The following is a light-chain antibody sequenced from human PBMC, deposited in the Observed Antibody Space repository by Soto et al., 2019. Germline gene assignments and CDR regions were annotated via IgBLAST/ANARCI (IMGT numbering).Light chain of an antibody. J-gene: IGLJ3*02. V-gene: IGLV2-14*01. Sequence: QSALTQPASVSGSPGQSITISCTGTNSDVGGYNYVSWYQQHPGKAPKLMIYDVSNRPSGVSNRFSGSKSGNTASLTISGLQAEDEADSYCSSYTSSSKVFGGGTKLTVL. CDR2: DVS. CDR3: SSYTSSSKV. CDR1: NSDVGGYNY.